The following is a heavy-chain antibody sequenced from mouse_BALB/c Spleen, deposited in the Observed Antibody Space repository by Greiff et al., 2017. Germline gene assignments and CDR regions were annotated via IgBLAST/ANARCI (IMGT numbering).Heavy chain of an antibody. J-gene: IGHJ3*01. D-gene: IGHD2-2*01. CDR1: GFNIKDYY. CDR2: IDPENGNT. CDR3: ARDGYDAWFAY. V-gene: IGHV14-1*02. Sequence: DVQLQESGAELVRPGALVKLSCKASGFNIKDYYMHWVKQRPEQGLEWIGWIDPENGNTIYDPKFQGKASITADTSSNTAYLQLSSLTSEDTAVYYCARDGYDAWFAYWGQGTLVTVSA.